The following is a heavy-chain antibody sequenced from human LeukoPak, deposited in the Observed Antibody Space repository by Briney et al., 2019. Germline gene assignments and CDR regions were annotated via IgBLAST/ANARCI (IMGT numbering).Heavy chain of an antibody. CDR3: ARDRGGTGDFDY. CDR1: GYTFTSYA. Sequence: ASVKVSCKASGYTFTSYAMHWVRRAPGQRLEWMGWINAGNGDTKYSQKFQGRVTIARDTSASPAYMELSSLRSEDTAVYYCARDRGGTGDFDYWGQGTLVTVSS. CDR2: INAGNGDT. D-gene: IGHD1-1*01. V-gene: IGHV1-3*01. J-gene: IGHJ4*02.